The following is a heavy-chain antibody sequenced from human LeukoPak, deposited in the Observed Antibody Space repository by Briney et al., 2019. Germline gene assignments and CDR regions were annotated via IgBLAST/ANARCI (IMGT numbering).Heavy chain of an antibody. CDR3: ARAAIPIEGWFDP. CDR2: INPSGGST. CDR1: GYTFTSYY. Sequence: ASVRVSCKASGYTFTSYYMHWVRQAPGQGLEWMGIINPSGGSTSYAQKFQGRVTMTRDTSTSTVYMELSSLRSEDTAVYYCARAAIPIEGWFDPWGQGTLVTVSS. V-gene: IGHV1-46*01. J-gene: IGHJ5*02. D-gene: IGHD3-3*01.